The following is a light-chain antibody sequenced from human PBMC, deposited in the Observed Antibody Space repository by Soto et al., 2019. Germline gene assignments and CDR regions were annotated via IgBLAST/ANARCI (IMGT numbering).Light chain of an antibody. V-gene: IGKV3-15*01. CDR1: QSVSST. CDR3: QQYENWPQLT. J-gene: IGKJ4*01. CDR2: GAS. Sequence: EIVLTQSPATLSLSPGERATLSCRASQSVSSTSLAWYQQKPGQAPRLLIYGASSRAPGIPTRFSGSGSGTEFTLTISSLQSEDFAVYYCQQYENWPQLTFGGGTKVDIK.